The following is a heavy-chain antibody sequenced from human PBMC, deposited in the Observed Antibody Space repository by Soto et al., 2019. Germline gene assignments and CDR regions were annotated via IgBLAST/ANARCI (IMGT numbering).Heavy chain of an antibody. V-gene: IGHV3-30*03. CDR2: ISYEGSNN. CDR3: ARGAEYQLLSRDYFYGMDV. CDR1: GFTFNSHG. Sequence: QVQLVEAGGGVVQPGRSLRLSCGASGFTFNSHGMHWVRQTPGKGLYCVAVISYEGSNNFYAESVKGRFTISRDNSKNPPYLQMNSLRREDTAVYYCARGAEYQLLSRDYFYGMDVLGQGPTVTVSS. D-gene: IGHD2-2*01. J-gene: IGHJ6*02.